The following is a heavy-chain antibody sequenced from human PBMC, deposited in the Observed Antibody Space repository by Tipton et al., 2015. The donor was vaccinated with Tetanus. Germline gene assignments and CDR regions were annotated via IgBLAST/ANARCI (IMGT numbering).Heavy chain of an antibody. D-gene: IGHD2-2*01. CDR3: AREVPAAGHFDS. CDR1: GGSFSLYY. J-gene: IGHJ4*02. CDR2: VYYNGNT. V-gene: IGHV4-59*01. Sequence: TLSLTCTVSGGSFSLYYWNWVRQSPGKGLEWIGYVYYNGNTHYNPALKSRVTISVDTSKNQFSLKLSSVTAADTAIYYCAREVPAAGHFDSWGQGTLVTVSS.